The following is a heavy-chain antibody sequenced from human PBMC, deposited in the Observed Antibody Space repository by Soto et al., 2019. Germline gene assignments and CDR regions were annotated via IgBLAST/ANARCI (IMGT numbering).Heavy chain of an antibody. V-gene: IGHV1-69*13. D-gene: IGHD6-13*01. CDR1: GGTFSSYA. J-gene: IGHJ5*02. Sequence: SVKASCKASGGTFSSYAISWVRQAPGQGLEWMGGIIPIFGTANYAQKFQGRVTITADESTSTAYMELSSLRSEDTAVYYCARVSGIAAAGYWFDPWGQGTLVTVS. CDR3: ARVSGIAAAGYWFDP. CDR2: IIPIFGTA.